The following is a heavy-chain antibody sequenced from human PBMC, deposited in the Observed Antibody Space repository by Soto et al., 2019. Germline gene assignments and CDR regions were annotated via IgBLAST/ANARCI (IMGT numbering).Heavy chain of an antibody. D-gene: IGHD3-10*01. CDR2: IKSKTDGGTT. CDR3: TRPIDYYMGNWFDP. CDR1: GFTFSNAW. J-gene: IGHJ5*02. V-gene: IGHV3-15*01. Sequence: EVQLVESGGGLVKPGGSLRLSCAASGFTFSNAWMSWVRQAPGKGLEWVGRIKSKTDGGTTDYAAPVKGRFTISRDDSKTTLYLQMNSLKTEDTAVYYCTRPIDYYMGNWFDPWGQGTLVTVSS.